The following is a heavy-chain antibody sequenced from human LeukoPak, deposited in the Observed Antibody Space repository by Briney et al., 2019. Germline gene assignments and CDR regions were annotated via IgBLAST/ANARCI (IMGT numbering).Heavy chain of an antibody. D-gene: IGHD6-19*01. J-gene: IGHJ4*02. V-gene: IGHV3-7*01. CDR1: GFTFSNYW. CDR3: ARAGSGSYVGYSFDY. CDR2: MNADGAKK. Sequence: PGGSLRLSCAVSGFTFSNYWMTGVRQAPGKGLEWVANMNADGAKKYYVDSVKGRFTISRDNAKNSVYLEMNNLRGEDTAVYHCARAGSGSYVGYSFDYWGQGALVTVSS.